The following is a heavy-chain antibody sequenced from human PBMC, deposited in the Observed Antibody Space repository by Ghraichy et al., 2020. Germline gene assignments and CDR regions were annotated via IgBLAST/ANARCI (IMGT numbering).Heavy chain of an antibody. CDR3: AKDSRSSWYPSDAFDI. CDR2: ISGSGSGT. Sequence: LSLTCAASGFTFSSYAMSWVRQAPGKGLEWVSAISGSGSGTYYADSVKGRFTISRDNSKNTLYLQMSSLRAEDTAVYYCAKDSRSSWYPSDAFDIWGQGTVVTVSS. J-gene: IGHJ3*02. V-gene: IGHV3-23*01. CDR1: GFTFSSYA. D-gene: IGHD6-13*01.